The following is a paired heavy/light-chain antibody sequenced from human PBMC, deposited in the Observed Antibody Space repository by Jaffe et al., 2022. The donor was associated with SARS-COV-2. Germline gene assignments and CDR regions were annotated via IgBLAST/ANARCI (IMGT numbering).Light chain of an antibody. CDR3: QQYGSSPPGYT. CDR2: GAS. V-gene: IGKV3-20*01. Sequence: EIVLTQSPGTLSLSPGERATLSCRASQSLSSSYLAWYQQKPGQAPRLLIYGASSRATGIPDRFSGSGSGTDFTLTITRLKPEDFAVYYCQQYGSSPPGYTFGQGTKLEIK. J-gene: IGKJ2*01. CDR1: QSLSSSY.
Heavy chain of an antibody. CDR1: GGSFTGYY. V-gene: IGHV4-34*02. Sequence: QVQLQQWGAGLLKPSGTLSLTCAVYGGSFTGYYWSWIRQPPGKGLEWIGEINHSGTTNYNPSLKSRVTLSVDTSKNQFSLKLRSVTAADTAVYYCVREDCSAGTCSHFDSWGQGTLVTVSS. CDR3: VREDCSAGTCSHFDS. J-gene: IGHJ4*02. D-gene: IGHD2-15*01. CDR2: INHSGTT.